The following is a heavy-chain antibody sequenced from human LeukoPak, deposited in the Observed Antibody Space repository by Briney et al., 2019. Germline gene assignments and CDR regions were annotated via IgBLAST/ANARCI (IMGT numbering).Heavy chain of an antibody. D-gene: IGHD1-26*01. CDR2: IWYDGSNK. CDR1: GFTFSSYG. J-gene: IGHJ4*02. CDR3: ARSYYSPGRLDY. Sequence: WGSLRLSCAASGFTFSSYGMHWVRQAPGKGLEWVAVIWYDGSNKYYADSVKGRFTISRDNSKNTLYLQMNSLRAEDTAVYYCARSYYSPGRLDYWGQGTLVTVSS. V-gene: IGHV3-33*01.